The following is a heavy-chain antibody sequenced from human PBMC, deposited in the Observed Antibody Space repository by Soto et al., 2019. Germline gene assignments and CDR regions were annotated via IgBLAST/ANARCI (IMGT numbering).Heavy chain of an antibody. CDR2: SSAYNGNT. CDR3: ASVWSSENYYYGMDV. V-gene: IGHV1-18*01. Sequence: QVQLVQSGAEMEKPGASVKVSCKASGYTFTSYGITWVRQAPGQGLEWMGWSSAYNGNTNYAQKHQGRVTMTTKTSTSTAYMELRSLSSDDTAVYYCASVWSSENYYYGMDVWGQGTTVTVSS. J-gene: IGHJ6*02. CDR1: GYTFTSYG. D-gene: IGHD6-25*01.